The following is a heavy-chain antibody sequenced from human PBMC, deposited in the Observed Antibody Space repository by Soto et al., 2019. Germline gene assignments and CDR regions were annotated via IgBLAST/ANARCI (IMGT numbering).Heavy chain of an antibody. Sequence: EVQLVESGGGLVKPGGSLRLSCAASGFTFSSYSMNWVRQAPGKGLEWVSSISSSSSYIYYADSVKGRFTISRDNAKNSLYLQMNSLRAEDTAVYYCARAANYYDRAYYFDYWGQGTLVTVSS. CDR1: GFTFSSYS. J-gene: IGHJ4*02. V-gene: IGHV3-21*01. CDR2: ISSSSSYI. D-gene: IGHD3-22*01. CDR3: ARAANYYDRAYYFDY.